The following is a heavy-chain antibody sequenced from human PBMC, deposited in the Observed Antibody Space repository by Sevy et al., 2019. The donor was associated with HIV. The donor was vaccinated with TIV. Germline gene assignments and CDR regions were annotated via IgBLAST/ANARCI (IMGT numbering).Heavy chain of an antibody. CDR1: GFTFSSYS. V-gene: IGHV3-21*01. D-gene: IGHD2-8*01. CDR2: IISSSSYI. Sequence: GGSLRLSCAASGFTFSSYSMNWVRQAPGKGLEWVSPIISSSSYIYYADSVKGRFTISRDNAKNSLYLQMNSLRAEDTAVYYCAREENGDDAFDIWGQGTMVTVSS. CDR3: AREENGDDAFDI. J-gene: IGHJ3*02.